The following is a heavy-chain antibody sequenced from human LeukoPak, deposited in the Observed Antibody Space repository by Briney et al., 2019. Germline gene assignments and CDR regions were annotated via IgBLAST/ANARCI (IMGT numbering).Heavy chain of an antibody. D-gene: IGHD6-6*01. CDR2: IIPIFGTA. V-gene: IGHV1-69*13. CDR3: ARTRNYYYYMDV. J-gene: IGHJ6*03. Sequence: SVKVSCKASGGTFSSYAISWVRQAPGQGLEWMGGIIPIFGTANYAQKFQGRVTITADESTSTAYMELSSLRSEDTAVYYCARTRNYYYYMDVWGKGTTVTVSS. CDR1: GGTFSSYA.